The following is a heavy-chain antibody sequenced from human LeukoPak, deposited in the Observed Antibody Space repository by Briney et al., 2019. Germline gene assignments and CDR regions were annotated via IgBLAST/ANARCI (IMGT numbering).Heavy chain of an antibody. Sequence: SETLSLTCAVYGGSFSGYYWSWIRQPPGKGLEWIGEINHSGSTNYNPSLKSRVTISVDTSKNQFSLKLSPVTAADTAVYYCARGSGLITMIVVVITKPKSIYDYWGQGTLVTVSS. V-gene: IGHV4-34*01. J-gene: IGHJ4*02. CDR3: ARGSGLITMIVVVITKPKSIYDY. CDR1: GGSFSGYY. D-gene: IGHD3-22*01. CDR2: INHSGST.